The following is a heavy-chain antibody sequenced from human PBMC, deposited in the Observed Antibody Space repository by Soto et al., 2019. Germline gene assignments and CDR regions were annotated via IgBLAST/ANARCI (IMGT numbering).Heavy chain of an antibody. CDR1: EFTFRRYW. CDR2: ISGDGSST. J-gene: IGHJ3*01. V-gene: IGHV3-74*01. D-gene: IGHD1-20*01. Sequence: EVQLVDSGGGLVQPGGSLRLSCAAYEFTFRRYWMQWVRQSPGKGLVWVSLISGDGSSTNYADSVKGRITISRDNAKNTVYLKIDSLGAEDTAVSYCARSIPGTYVAVDLWGQVTMVTVSS. CDR3: ARSIPGTYVAVDL.